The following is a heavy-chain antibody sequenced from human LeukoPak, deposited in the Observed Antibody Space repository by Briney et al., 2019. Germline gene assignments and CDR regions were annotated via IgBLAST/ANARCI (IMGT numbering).Heavy chain of an antibody. CDR2: IKQDGSEK. V-gene: IGHV3-7*05. D-gene: IGHD1-26*01. CDR3: ARNRYSGSYGVDY. J-gene: IGHJ4*02. Sequence: GGSLRLSCAASGFTFSSYWMSWVSQAPGKGLEWEANIKQDGSEKYYVDSVKGRFTISRDNAKNSLYLQMNSLRAEDTAVYYCARNRYSGSYGVDYWGQGTLVTVSS. CDR1: GFTFSSYW.